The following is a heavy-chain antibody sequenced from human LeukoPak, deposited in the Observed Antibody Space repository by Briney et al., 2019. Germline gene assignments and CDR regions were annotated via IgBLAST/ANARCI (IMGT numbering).Heavy chain of an antibody. V-gene: IGHV1-18*01. CDR3: ARDSPYYDYVGYFYSPPPSDH. D-gene: IGHD3-22*01. CDR2: ISAYNGNT. CDR1: GYSFTSYG. J-gene: IGHJ4*02. Sequence: GASVKVSCKASGYSFTSYGISWVRQAPGQGLEWMGWISAYNGNTIYAQKLQGRVTMTTDTSTSTAYMELRSLRSDDTAVYYCARDSPYYDYVGYFYSPPPSDHWGQGTLVTVSS.